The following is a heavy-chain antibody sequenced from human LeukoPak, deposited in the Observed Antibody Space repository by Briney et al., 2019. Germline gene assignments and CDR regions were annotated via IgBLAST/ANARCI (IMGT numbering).Heavy chain of an antibody. CDR2: IYISGST. D-gene: IGHD3-22*01. CDR3: ARGGDSSGYYYRIDY. J-gene: IGHJ4*02. CDR1: GDSISSYY. V-gene: IGHV4-4*07. Sequence: PSETLSLTCTVSGDSISSYYWSWIRQAAGKGLEWIGRIYISGSTNYNPSLKSRVTMSVGTSKNQFSLKLNSVTAADTAVYYCARGGDSSGYYYRIDYWGQGILVTVSS.